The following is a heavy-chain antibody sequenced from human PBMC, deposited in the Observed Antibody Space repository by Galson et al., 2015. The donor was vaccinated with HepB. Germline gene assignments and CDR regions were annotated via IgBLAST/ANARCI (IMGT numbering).Heavy chain of an antibody. J-gene: IGHJ4*02. CDR2: IIPILGIA. CDR3: ARGLWFGESLYYFDY. Sequence: SVKVSCKASGGTFSSYTISWVRQAPGQGLEWMGRIIPILGIANYAQKFQGRVTITADKSTSTAYMELSSLRSEDTAVYYCARGLWFGESLYYFDYWGQGTLVTVSS. CDR1: GGTFSSYT. D-gene: IGHD3-10*01. V-gene: IGHV1-69*02.